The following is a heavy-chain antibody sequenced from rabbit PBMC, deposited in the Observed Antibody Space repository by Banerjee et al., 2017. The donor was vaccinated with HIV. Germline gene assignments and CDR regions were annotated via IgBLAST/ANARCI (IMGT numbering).Heavy chain of an antibody. CDR1: GFDFSSNA. J-gene: IGHJ4*01. V-gene: IGHV1S47*01. D-gene: IGHD4-1*01. CDR3: ARAHAKSSGIDNL. CDR2: IYNGDGST. Sequence: QEQLVESGGGLVQPEGSLTLTCKASGFDFSSNAMCWVRQAPGKGPEWIACIYNGDGSTYYASWVNGRFTISKTSSTTVTLQMTSLTAADTATYFCARAHAKSSGIDNLWGPGTLVTVS.